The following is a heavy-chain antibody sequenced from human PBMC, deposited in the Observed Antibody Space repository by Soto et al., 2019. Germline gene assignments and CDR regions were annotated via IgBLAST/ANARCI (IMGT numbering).Heavy chain of an antibody. CDR2: IYYSGST. D-gene: IGHD2-15*01. V-gene: IGHV4-59*08. Sequence: QVQLQESGPGLVKPSETLSLTCTVSGGSISSYYWSWIRHPPGKGLEWIGYIYYSGSTNYNPSLKSRVTISVDTSKNQFSLKLSSVTAADTAVYYCARHGGYCSGGSCLTEFDPWGQGTLVTVSS. CDR1: GGSISSYY. CDR3: ARHGGYCSGGSCLTEFDP. J-gene: IGHJ5*02.